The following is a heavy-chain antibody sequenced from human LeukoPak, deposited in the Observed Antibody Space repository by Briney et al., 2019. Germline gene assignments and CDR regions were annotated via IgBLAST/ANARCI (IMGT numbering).Heavy chain of an antibody. CDR3: ARGPYYYDSSGFDY. V-gene: IGHV4-34*01. CDR2: INRSGST. D-gene: IGHD3-22*01. J-gene: IGHJ4*02. CDR1: GGSFSGYY. Sequence: PSETLSLTCAVYGGSFSGYYWSWIRQPPGKGLEWIGEINRSGSTNYNPSLKSRVTISVDTSKNQFSLKLSSVTAADTAVYYCARGPYYYDSSGFDYWGQGTLVTVSS.